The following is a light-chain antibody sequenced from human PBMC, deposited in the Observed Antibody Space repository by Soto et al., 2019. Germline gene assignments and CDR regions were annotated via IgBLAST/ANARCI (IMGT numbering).Light chain of an antibody. CDR1: GSNIGAFD. V-gene: IGLV1-40*01. J-gene: IGLJ2*01. CDR2: TNR. CDR3: QSYDSSLSAVI. Sequence: QSVLTQPPSVSGAPGQRVTISCAGSGSNIGAFDVHWYQQLPGRAPNIVLNTNRDRPSGVPDRFSGSKSDTSASLAITGLQAEDEAYYYCQSYDSSLSAVIFGGGTKLTVL.